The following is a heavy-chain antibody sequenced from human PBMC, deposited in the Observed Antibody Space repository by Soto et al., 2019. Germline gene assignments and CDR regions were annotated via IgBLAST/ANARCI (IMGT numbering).Heavy chain of an antibody. D-gene: IGHD2-2*01. CDR3: VKATLPTAIKFGVDS. CDR1: GFTFSSYG. J-gene: IGHJ5*01. Sequence: GGSLRLSCAASGFTFSSYGMHWVRQTPDKGLEWVAVISHDGNQKYYADFAKGRFTISRDNARNTLHLQMNSLRPEDTAFFYCVKATLPTAIKFGVDSWGQGTLVTVSS. CDR2: ISHDGNQK. V-gene: IGHV3-30*18.